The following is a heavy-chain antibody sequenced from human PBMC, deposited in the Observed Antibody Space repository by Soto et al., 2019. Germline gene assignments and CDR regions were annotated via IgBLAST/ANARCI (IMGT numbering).Heavy chain of an antibody. J-gene: IGHJ4*02. CDR3: ARDHAGTSALDY. CDR1: GFTFSSYG. D-gene: IGHD1-7*01. CDR2: IWYDGSNK. Sequence: GGSLRLSCAASGFTFSSYGMHWVRQAPGKGLEWVAVIWYDGSNKYYADSVKGRFTISRDNSKNTLYLQMNSLRAEDTAVYYCARDHAGTSALDYWGQGTLVTVSS. V-gene: IGHV3-33*01.